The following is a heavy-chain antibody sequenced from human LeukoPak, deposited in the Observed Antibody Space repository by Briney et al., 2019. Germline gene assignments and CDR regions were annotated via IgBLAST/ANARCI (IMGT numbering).Heavy chain of an antibody. V-gene: IGHV3-53*01. J-gene: IGHJ4*02. CDR3: ARRAGSYSHSYDY. CDR1: ELTLSSNY. CDR2: IYSGGST. D-gene: IGHD2-15*01. Sequence: GGSLRFSCAASELTLSSNYMSWIRQAPGRGLEWVSFIYSGGSTYYADSVRGRFIISRDNSKNTLYLQMNSLRAEDTVVYYCARRAGSYSHSYDYWGQGTLVTVSS.